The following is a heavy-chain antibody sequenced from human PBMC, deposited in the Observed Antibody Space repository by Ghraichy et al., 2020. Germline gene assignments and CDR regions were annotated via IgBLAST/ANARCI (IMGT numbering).Heavy chain of an antibody. CDR3: APRLTGGAFDI. V-gene: IGHV4-59*01. D-gene: IGHD7-27*01. CDR2: VHYSGST. CDR1: GGSINSYY. Sequence: SQTLSLTCTVSGGSINSYYWNWIRQPPGKGLEWIGFVHYSGSTNYSPSLRSRLTISIDTSKNQFSLKLNSMTAAATAVYYCAPRLTGGAFDIWSQGTMVAVSS. J-gene: IGHJ3*02.